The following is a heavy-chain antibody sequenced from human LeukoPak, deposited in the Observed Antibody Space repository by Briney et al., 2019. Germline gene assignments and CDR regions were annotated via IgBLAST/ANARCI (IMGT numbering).Heavy chain of an antibody. D-gene: IGHD2-8*01. CDR2: ISASGGTT. CDR3: ARPRATYCTNGICYIRDAFDI. Sequence: GGSLRPSCTGSGFTFSSYEMNWVRQAPGKGLEWVSYISASGGTTYYADSVKGRFTISRDNAKNSLHLEMNSLRDEDTALYYCARPRATYCTNGICYIRDAFDIWGRGTTVTVSS. V-gene: IGHV3-48*03. J-gene: IGHJ3*02. CDR1: GFTFSSYE.